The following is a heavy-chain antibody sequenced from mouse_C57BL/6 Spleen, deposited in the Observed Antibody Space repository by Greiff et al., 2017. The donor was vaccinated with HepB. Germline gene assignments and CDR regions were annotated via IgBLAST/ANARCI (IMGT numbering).Heavy chain of an antibody. J-gene: IGHJ1*03. D-gene: IGHD1-1*01. V-gene: IGHV1-55*01. CDR3: ARIDYYGSSHWYFDV. CDR2: IYPGSGST. CDR1: GYTFTSYW. Sequence: QVQLQQPGAELVKPGASVKMSCKASGYTFTSYWITWVKQRPGQGLEWIGDIYPGSGSTNYNEKFKSKATLTVDTSSSTAYMQLSSLTSEDSAVYYCARIDYYGSSHWYFDVWGTGTTVTVSS.